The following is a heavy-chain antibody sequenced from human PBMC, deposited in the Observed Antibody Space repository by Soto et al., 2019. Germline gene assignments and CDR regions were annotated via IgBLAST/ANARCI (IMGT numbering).Heavy chain of an antibody. CDR3: AAHDSGGYYAEY. V-gene: IGHV4-39*01. CDR1: GDSVTISDYY. CDR2: IHYSGST. Sequence: QLQLQESGPGLVKPSETLSLTCTVSGDSVTISDYYGGWIRQPPGKGLEWIGSIHYSGSTYYNPSLKGRVTISGDTSKKQFSLKLTSVTAADAAVYYCAAHDSGGYYAEYWGQGTLVTVSA. D-gene: IGHD3-22*01. J-gene: IGHJ4*02.